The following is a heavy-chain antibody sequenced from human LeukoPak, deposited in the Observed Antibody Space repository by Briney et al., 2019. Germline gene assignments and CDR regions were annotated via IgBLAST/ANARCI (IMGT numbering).Heavy chain of an antibody. J-gene: IGHJ6*02. D-gene: IGHD2-15*01. CDR3: ARPERSGYYYYYGMDV. Sequence: ASVKVSCKASGGTFSSYAISWVRQAPGQGLEWMGGIIPIFGTANYAQKFQGRVTITADESTSTACMELSSLRSEDTAVYYCARPERSGYYYYYGMDVWGQGTTVTVSS. CDR2: IIPIFGTA. V-gene: IGHV1-69*13. CDR1: GGTFSSYA.